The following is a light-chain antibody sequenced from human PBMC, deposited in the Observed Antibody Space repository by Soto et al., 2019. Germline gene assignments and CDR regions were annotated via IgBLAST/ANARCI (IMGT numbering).Light chain of an antibody. CDR3: TSYTITHIPVI. CDR1: SNDIGGYNY. J-gene: IGLJ2*01. V-gene: IGLV2-14*01. CDR2: EVS. Sequence: ALTQPASVSGSPGQSITISCTGTSNDIGGYNYVSWLQQHPGEAPKLIIYEVSNRPSGVSNRFSGSKSGNTASLTITGLQPEDEASYYCTSYTITHIPVIFGGGTQLTVL.